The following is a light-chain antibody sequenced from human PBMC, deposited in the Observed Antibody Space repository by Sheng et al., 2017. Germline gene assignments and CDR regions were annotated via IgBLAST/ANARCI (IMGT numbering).Light chain of an antibody. Sequence: EIVMTQSPATLSLSPGDRATLSCRVSHDISHSLAWYQKKPGQAPRLLIYGASTRATGVPTRFSGSGSGTDFTLTISSLQSEDFAVYYCQQYNNWPPEYTFGQGTRLEIK. J-gene: IGKJ2*01. V-gene: IGKV3-15*01. CDR3: QQYNNWPPEYT. CDR1: HDISHS. CDR2: GAS.